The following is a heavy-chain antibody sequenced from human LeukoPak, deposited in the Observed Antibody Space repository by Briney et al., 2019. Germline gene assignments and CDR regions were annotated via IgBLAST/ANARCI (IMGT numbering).Heavy chain of an antibody. Sequence: PSETLSLTCTVSGGSISSYYWSWIRQPPGKGLEWIGYIYTSGSTNYYPSLKSRVTMSVDTSKNQFSLKLSSVTAADTAVYYCARWGQLNWFDPWGQGTLVTVSS. CDR3: ARWGQLNWFDP. V-gene: IGHV4-4*08. J-gene: IGHJ5*02. D-gene: IGHD2-2*01. CDR1: GGSISSYY. CDR2: IYTSGST.